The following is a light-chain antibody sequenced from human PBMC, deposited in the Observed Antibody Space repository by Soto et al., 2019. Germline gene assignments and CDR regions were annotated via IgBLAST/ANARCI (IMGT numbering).Light chain of an antibody. CDR3: SSYTSSSSRV. J-gene: IGLJ3*02. Sequence: QSVLTQPASVSGSPGQSITISCTETSSDVGGYDSVSWYQQHPGKAPQLMIFDVSNRPSGVSSRFSGSKSGNTASLSISGLQTEDEAKYYCSSYTSSSSRVFGGGTQLTVL. CDR2: DVS. CDR1: SSDVGGYDS. V-gene: IGLV2-14*03.